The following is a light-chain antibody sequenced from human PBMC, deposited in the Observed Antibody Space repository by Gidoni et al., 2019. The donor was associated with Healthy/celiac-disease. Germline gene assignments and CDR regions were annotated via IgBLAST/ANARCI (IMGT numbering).Light chain of an antibody. CDR3: MQGTHWPPF. CDR2: KVS. CDR1: QSLVYSDGNTY. Sequence: DVVMTKSPLSLPVTLGQPASIPCRSSQSLVYSDGNTYLNWFQQRPGQSPRRLIYKVSNRDSVVPDRFSGSGSGTDFTLKISRVEAEDVGVYYCMQGTHWPPFFGQGTKLEIK. V-gene: IGKV2-30*01. J-gene: IGKJ2*01.